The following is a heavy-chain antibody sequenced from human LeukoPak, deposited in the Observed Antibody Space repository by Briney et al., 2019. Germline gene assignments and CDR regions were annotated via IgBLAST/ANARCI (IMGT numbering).Heavy chain of an antibody. D-gene: IGHD6-6*01. J-gene: IGHJ6*02. CDR3: ARLDEYSSSSRYYGMDV. CDR2: IIPVFGTA. V-gene: IGHV1-69*13. CDR1: GGTFSSYA. Sequence: SVKVSCKASGGTFSSYAISWVRQAPGQGLEWMGGIIPVFGTANYAQNFQGRVTITADESTSTVYMELTSLKSEDTAVYYCARLDEYSSSSRYYGMDVWGQGTTVTVSS.